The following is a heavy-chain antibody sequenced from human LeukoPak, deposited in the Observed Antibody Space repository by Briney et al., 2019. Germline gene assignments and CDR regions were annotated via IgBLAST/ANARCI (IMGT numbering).Heavy chain of an antibody. Sequence: SETLSLTCAVYGGSFSGYYRSWIRQPPGKGLEWIGEINHSGSTNYNPSLKSRVTISVDTSKSQFSLKLSSVTAADTAVYYCARDKWEQEGDWFDPWGQGTLVTVSS. CDR1: GGSFSGYY. D-gene: IGHD1-26*01. CDR3: ARDKWEQEGDWFDP. J-gene: IGHJ5*02. CDR2: INHSGST. V-gene: IGHV4-34*01.